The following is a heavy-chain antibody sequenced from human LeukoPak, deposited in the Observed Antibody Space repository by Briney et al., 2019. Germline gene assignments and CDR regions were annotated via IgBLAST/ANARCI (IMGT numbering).Heavy chain of an antibody. D-gene: IGHD3-22*01. V-gene: IGHV4-31*03. Sequence: PSQTLSLTCTVSGGSISSGGYYWSWIRQHPGKGLEWIGYIYYSGSTYYNPSLKSRATISVDTSKNQFSLKLSSVTAADTAVYYCAREPRDSSGYYYGVTAFDIWGQGTMVTVSS. CDR3: AREPRDSSGYYYGVTAFDI. J-gene: IGHJ3*02. CDR1: GGSISSGGYY. CDR2: IYYSGST.